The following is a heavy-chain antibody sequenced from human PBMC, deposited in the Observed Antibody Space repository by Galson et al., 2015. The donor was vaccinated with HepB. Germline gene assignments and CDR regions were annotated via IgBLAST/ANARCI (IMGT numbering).Heavy chain of an antibody. V-gene: IGHV3-33*01. D-gene: IGHD2-2*02. Sequence: SLRLSCAASGFAFSSYGMHWVRQAPGKGLEWGAGIWYDGSNKYYADSVKGRFTISRDNSKNTLYLQMNSLRAEDTAVYYCARGASASDCSSTSCYTPDYFDYWGQGTLVTVSS. CDR2: IWYDGSNK. CDR3: ARGASASDCSSTSCYTPDYFDY. CDR1: GFAFSSYG. J-gene: IGHJ4*02.